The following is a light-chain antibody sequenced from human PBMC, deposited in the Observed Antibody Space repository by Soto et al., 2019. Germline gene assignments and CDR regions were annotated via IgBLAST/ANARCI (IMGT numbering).Light chain of an antibody. CDR3: SSYTGGSTYV. CDR2: DVS. V-gene: IGLV2-14*01. J-gene: IGLJ1*01. CDR1: SSDIGGYKY. Sequence: QSVLTQPASVSGSPGQSITISCTGTSSDIGGYKYVSWYQQHPGKAPKLMIYDVSNRPSGVSNRFSGSKSGNTATLTISGLQGEDDAEYYCSSYTGGSTYVFGTGTKLTVL.